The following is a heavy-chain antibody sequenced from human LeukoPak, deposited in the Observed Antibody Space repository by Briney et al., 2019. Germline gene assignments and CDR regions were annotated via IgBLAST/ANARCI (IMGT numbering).Heavy chain of an antibody. CDR3: ARDPDCSSTSCYVEGNY. CDR1: GGTFSSYA. D-gene: IGHD2-2*01. CDR2: IIPILGIA. V-gene: IGHV1-69*04. J-gene: IGHJ4*02. Sequence: SVKVSCKASGGTFSSYAISWVRQAPGQGLEWMGRIIPILGIANYAQKLQGRVTITADKSTSTAYMELSSLRSEDTAVYYCARDPDCSSTSCYVEGNYWGQGTLVTVSS.